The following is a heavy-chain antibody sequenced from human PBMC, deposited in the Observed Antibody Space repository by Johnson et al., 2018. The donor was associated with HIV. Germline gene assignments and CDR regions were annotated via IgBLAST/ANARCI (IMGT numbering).Heavy chain of an antibody. Sequence: QVQLVESGGGVVRPGGSLRLSCAASGFNFDDHGMSWVRQAPGKGLEWGAVISYAGSNKYYADSVKGRFTISRDNSKNTLYLQMNSLRAEDTAQYYCARDQTYSFDMWGQGTMVTVSS. CDR3: ARDQTYSFDM. CDR2: ISYAGSNK. D-gene: IGHD3-10*01. J-gene: IGHJ3*02. CDR1: GFNFDDHG. V-gene: IGHV3-30*03.